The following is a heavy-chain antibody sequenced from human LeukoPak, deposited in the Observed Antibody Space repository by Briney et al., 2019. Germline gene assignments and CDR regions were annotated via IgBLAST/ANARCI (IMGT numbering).Heavy chain of an antibody. Sequence: PSETLSLTCTVSGGSISSYYWSWIRQPPGKGLEWIGYIYYSGSTNYNPSLKSRVTISVDTSKNQFSLKLSSVTAADTAVYYCARDALLYSSSWYLEGPHYYYGMDVWGQGTTVTVSS. CDR3: ARDALLYSSSWYLEGPHYYYGMDV. CDR2: IYYSGST. D-gene: IGHD6-13*01. V-gene: IGHV4-59*01. J-gene: IGHJ6*02. CDR1: GGSISSYY.